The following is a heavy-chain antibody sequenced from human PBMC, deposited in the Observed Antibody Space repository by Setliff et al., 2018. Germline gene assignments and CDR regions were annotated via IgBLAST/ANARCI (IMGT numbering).Heavy chain of an antibody. CDR3: ATSDWYAAFDH. CDR1: GFTFSSYS. J-gene: IGHJ4*02. V-gene: IGHV3-48*04. CDR2: ISSSSSTI. D-gene: IGHD6-19*01. Sequence: SLRLSCAASGFTFSSYSMNWVRQAPGKGLEWVSYISSSSSTIYYADSVKGRFTISRDNARNSVYLQMNSLRAEDAAVYYCATSDWYAAFDHWGQGTLVTVSS.